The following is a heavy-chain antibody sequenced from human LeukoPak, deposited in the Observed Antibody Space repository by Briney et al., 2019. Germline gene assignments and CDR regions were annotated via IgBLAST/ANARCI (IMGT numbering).Heavy chain of an antibody. CDR1: GASFSSSTYY. V-gene: IGHV4-39*01. CDR3: ARHAGGISATGTRSFDY. D-gene: IGHD6-13*01. J-gene: IGHJ4*02. Sequence: SETLSLTCTVSGASFSSSTYYWGWIRQPPGKGLEWIGSIYYSGSTYYNPSLKSRVTMSVDTSKNQFSLKLSSVTAADTAVYYCARHAGGISATGTRSFDYWGQGTLVTVSS. CDR2: IYYSGST.